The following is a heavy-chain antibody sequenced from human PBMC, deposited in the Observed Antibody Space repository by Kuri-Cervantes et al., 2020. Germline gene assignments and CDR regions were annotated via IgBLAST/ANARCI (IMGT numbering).Heavy chain of an antibody. CDR2: IFYSGST. Sequence: SETLSLTCAVSGGSISSGGYSWSWIRQPPGKGLEWIGYIFYSGSTNYNPSLKSRVTISVDTSKTQFSLKLDSVTAADTAVYYCARNPDFDSSGFWGQGTLVTVSS. CDR1: GGSISSGGYS. J-gene: IGHJ4*02. V-gene: IGHV4-61*08. D-gene: IGHD3-22*01. CDR3: ARNPDFDSSGF.